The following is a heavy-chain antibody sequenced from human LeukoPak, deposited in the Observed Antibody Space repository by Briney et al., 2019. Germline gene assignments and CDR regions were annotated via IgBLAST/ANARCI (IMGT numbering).Heavy chain of an antibody. J-gene: IGHJ5*02. CDR2: IYYSGST. CDR1: GGSISSSSYY. Sequence: SETLSLTCTVSGGSISSSSYYWGWIRQPPGKGLEWIGSIYYSGSTNYNPSLKSRVTISVDTSKNQFSLKLSSVTAADTAVYYCARTRRWFDPWGQGALVTVSS. V-gene: IGHV4-39*07. CDR3: ARTRRWFDP.